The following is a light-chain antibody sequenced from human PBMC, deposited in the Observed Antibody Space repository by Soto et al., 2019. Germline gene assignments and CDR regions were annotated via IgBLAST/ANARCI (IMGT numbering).Light chain of an antibody. CDR2: GAS. CDR1: PAIASF. V-gene: IGKV1-39*01. CDR3: QQSYSTPRT. J-gene: IGKJ1*01. Sequence: IQLTQSPSSLSASVGDRVTITCRASPAIASFLAWYQQKPGTAPKLLIYGASTLQSGVPSRFSGSRSGTEYTLTVSSLQPEDFATYFCQQSYSTPRTFGQGTKVEVK.